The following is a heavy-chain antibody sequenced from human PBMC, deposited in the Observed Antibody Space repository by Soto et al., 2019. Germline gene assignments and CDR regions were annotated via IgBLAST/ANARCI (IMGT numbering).Heavy chain of an antibody. J-gene: IGHJ4*02. CDR2: INAGNAKT. Sequence: ASVKVSCKASGYIFNSYNIHWVRQAPGQRLEWMGIINAGNAKTKYAQKFQDRVTITRDTSTSTVYMELSSLRSEDTAVDYCGTDVGGGFDYWGQGTLVTVSS. CDR1: GYIFNSYN. V-gene: IGHV1-3*01. D-gene: IGHD3-16*01. CDR3: GTDVGGGFDY.